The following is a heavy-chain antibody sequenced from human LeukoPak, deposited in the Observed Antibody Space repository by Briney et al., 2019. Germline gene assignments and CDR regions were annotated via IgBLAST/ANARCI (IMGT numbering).Heavy chain of an antibody. CDR2: ISGSGGST. CDR3: AKTGVYDFWSGYGLNYYYYYMDV. Sequence: PGGSLRLSCAASGFTFSNYAMGWVRQAPGKGLEWVSAISGSGGSTYYADSVKGRFTISRDNSKNTLYLQMNSLRAEDTAVYYCAKTGVYDFWSGYGLNYYYYYMDVWGKGTTVTVSS. CDR1: GFTFSNYA. J-gene: IGHJ6*03. V-gene: IGHV3-23*01. D-gene: IGHD3-3*01.